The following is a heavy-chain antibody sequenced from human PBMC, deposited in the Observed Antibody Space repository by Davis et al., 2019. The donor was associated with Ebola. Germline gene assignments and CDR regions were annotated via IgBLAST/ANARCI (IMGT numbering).Heavy chain of an antibody. V-gene: IGHV3-7*04. Sequence: PGGSLRLSCAASGFIFRDYWMTWVRQAPGKGLEWVANIQPDGTVKYYVDSVKGRFTISRDNAKNSLNLQMNSLRVEDTAVYYCARVRGLDVWGQGTTVTVSS. CDR2: IQPDGTVK. CDR3: ARVRGLDV. CDR1: GFIFRDYW. J-gene: IGHJ6*02.